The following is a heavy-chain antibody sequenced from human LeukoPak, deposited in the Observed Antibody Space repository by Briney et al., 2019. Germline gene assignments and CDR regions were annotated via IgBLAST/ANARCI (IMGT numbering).Heavy chain of an antibody. J-gene: IGHJ6*03. CDR1: GGSISSYY. V-gene: IGHV4-59*05. CDR2: IYYSGST. Sequence: PSETLSLTCTVSGGSISSYYWSWLRQPAGKGLEWLGSIYYSGSTYYNPSLKSRVTISVDTSKNQFSLKLSSVTAADTAVYYCARVLYYYYYMDVWGKGTTVTISS. CDR3: ARVLYYYYYMDV.